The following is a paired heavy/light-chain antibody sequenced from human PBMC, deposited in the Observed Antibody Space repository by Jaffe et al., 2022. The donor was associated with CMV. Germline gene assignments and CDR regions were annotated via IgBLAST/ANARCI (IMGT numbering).Light chain of an antibody. CDR3: CSYVVGTWV. Sequence: QSALTQPRSVSGSPRQSVTISCTGTSSDVGDYNYISWYQQHPGKAPKLMIYHFTKRPSGVPDRFSGSKSGNTASLTISGLQAEDEADYYCCSYVVGTWVFGGGTKLTVL. J-gene: IGLJ3*02. V-gene: IGLV2-11*01. CDR2: HFT. CDR1: SSDVGDYNY.
Heavy chain of an antibody. CDR1: GYTFTGYY. V-gene: IGHV1-2*02. CDR3: ARVEAYGSGSPAFDV. D-gene: IGHD3-10*01. Sequence: QAQLVQSGAEVKKPGASVKVSCKASGYTFTGYYVHWVRQAPGQGLEWMGWINPNSGGTNYAQNFQGRVIMTRDTSISTVYMELSRLRYDDTGVYYCARVEAYGSGSPAFDVWGQGTMVTVSS. J-gene: IGHJ3*01. CDR2: INPNSGGT.